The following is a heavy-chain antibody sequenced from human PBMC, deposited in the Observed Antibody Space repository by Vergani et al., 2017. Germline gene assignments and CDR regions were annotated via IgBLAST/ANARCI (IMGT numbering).Heavy chain of an antibody. D-gene: IGHD3-22*01. V-gene: IGHV4-31*03. CDR3: ARMGGYDEGDAFRIGYFDS. CDR1: GDSISSGVYY. Sequence: QVQLQESGPGLVKPSQTLSLTCSVSGDSISSGVYYWNWIRQHPGKGLEWIGYIYSTGSTHHNPSLRRRINMSVDTSKNKFSLKLNSVTAADPAMYYCARMGGYDEGDAFRIGYFDSWGPGILVTVSS. CDR2: IYSTGST. J-gene: IGHJ4*02.